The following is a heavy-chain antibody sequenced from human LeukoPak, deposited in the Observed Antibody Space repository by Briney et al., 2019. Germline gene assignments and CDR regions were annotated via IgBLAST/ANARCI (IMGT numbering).Heavy chain of an antibody. V-gene: IGHV1-69*05. J-gene: IGHJ4*02. CDR3: ARDRLTAAGHSGDY. CDR2: IIPIFGTA. D-gene: IGHD6-13*01. CDR1: GGTFSSYA. Sequence: GASVKVSCKASGGTFSSYAISWVRQAPGQGLEWMGRIIPIFGTANYAQKFQGRVTITTDESTSTAYMELSSPRSEDTAVYYCARDRLTAAGHSGDYWGQGTLVTVSS.